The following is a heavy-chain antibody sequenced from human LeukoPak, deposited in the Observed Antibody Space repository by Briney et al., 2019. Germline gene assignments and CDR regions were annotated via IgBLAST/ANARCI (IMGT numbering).Heavy chain of an antibody. V-gene: IGHV2-5*02. Sequence: GSGPTLVKPTQTLTLTCTFSGFSLSTSGVGVGWIRQPPGKALEWLALIYWDDDKRYSPSLKSRLTITKDTSKNQVVLTITNMDPVDTATYYCAQYLSSGWLFDYWGKGTLVTVSS. CDR2: IYWDDDK. CDR1: GFSLSTSGVG. CDR3: AQYLSSGWLFDY. D-gene: IGHD6-19*01. J-gene: IGHJ4*02.